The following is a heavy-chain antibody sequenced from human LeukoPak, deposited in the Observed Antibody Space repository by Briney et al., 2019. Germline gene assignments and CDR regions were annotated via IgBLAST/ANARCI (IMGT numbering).Heavy chain of an antibody. D-gene: IGHD1-26*01. Sequence: SETLSLTCTVSGGSISSYYWSWIRQPPGKGLEWIGYIYYSGSTNYNPSLKSRVTISVDTSKNRFSLKLSSVTAADTAVYYCARHGSIVGARGGFDYWGQGTLVTVSS. V-gene: IGHV4-59*08. CDR3: ARHGSIVGARGGFDY. CDR1: GGSISSYY. J-gene: IGHJ4*02. CDR2: IYYSGST.